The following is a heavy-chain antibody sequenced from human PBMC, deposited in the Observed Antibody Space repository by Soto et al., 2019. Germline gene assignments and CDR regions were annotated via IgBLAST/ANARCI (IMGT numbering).Heavy chain of an antibody. CDR1: GGTFSSNT. CDR3: ARKLYSSSSGWFDP. V-gene: IGHV1-69*02. Sequence: QVQLVQSGAEVKKPGSSVKVSCKASGGTFSSNTISWVRRAPGQGLEWMGRIIPILGIANYAQKFQGRVTITADKSTSTAYMELSSLRSEDTAVYYCARKLYSSSSGWFDPWGQGTLVTVSS. D-gene: IGHD6-6*01. CDR2: IIPILGIA. J-gene: IGHJ5*02.